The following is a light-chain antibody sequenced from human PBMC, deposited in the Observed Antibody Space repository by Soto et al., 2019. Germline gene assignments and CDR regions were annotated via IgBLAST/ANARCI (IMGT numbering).Light chain of an antibody. CDR3: LLPYSDAWV. CDR1: TGTVTSGHY. J-gene: IGLJ3*02. Sequence: QAVVTQETSMSVSPGGTVTLTCGSGTGTVTSGHYPYWFQQKPGQAPRTLIYDTSNKQSWTPARFSGSLLGGKAALTLSGAQPEDEADYYCLLPYSDAWVFGGGTKVTVL. V-gene: IGLV7-46*01. CDR2: DTS.